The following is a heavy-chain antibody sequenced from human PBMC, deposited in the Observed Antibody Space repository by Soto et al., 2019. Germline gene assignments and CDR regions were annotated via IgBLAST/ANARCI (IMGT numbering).Heavy chain of an antibody. CDR3: AISQDRGGRTTFIY. J-gene: IGHJ4*02. V-gene: IGHV3-9*01. D-gene: IGHD3-16*01. CDR2: INWKSDI. Sequence: LSLSCAVSGFTFDDNAMHWVRQAPEKGLEWVSGINWKSDIGYADSVKGRFTISRDNAENSLYLQMNSLRAEDTALYYCAISQDRGGRTTFIYWGQGTQVTVSS. CDR1: GFTFDDNA.